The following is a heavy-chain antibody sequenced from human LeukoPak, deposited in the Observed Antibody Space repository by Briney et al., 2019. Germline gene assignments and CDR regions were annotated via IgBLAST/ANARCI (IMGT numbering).Heavy chain of an antibody. CDR2: IYYSGNP. V-gene: IGHV4-39*01. CDR1: GGSITSSHHY. CDR3: ARQTAVAAGYYFDY. D-gene: IGHD6-19*01. J-gene: IGHJ4*02. Sequence: SETLSLACTVSGGSITSSHHYWGWIRQPPGKGLEWIGRIYYSGNPYSSPSLKSRLTISVDTSKNQFSLKLTSVTTADAAVYYCARQTAVAAGYYFDYWGPGTLVTVSS.